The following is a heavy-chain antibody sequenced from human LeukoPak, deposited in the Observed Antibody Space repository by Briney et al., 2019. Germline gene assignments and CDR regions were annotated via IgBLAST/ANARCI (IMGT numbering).Heavy chain of an antibody. CDR3: ARGQYSYGYRESLVRYYYMDV. D-gene: IGHD5-18*01. CDR1: GGSLSGYY. V-gene: IGHV4-34*01. CDR2: INHSGST. J-gene: IGHJ6*03. Sequence: PSETLSLTCAVYGGSLSGYYWSWIRQPPGKGLEWIGEINHSGSTNYNPSLKSRVTISVDTSKNQSSLKLSSVTAADTAVYYCARGQYSYGYRESLVRYYYMDVWGKGTTVTVSS.